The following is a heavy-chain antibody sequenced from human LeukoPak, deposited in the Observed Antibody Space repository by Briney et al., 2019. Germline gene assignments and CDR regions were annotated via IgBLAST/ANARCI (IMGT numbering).Heavy chain of an antibody. V-gene: IGHV3-21*01. CDR3: ARDDLTDILTGSEWAGAFYI. J-gene: IGHJ3*02. CDR1: GFTFSSYS. CDR2: ISSSSSYI. Sequence: PGGSLRLSCAASGFTFSSYSMNWVRQAPGKGLEWVSSISSSSSYIYYADSVKGRFTISRDNAKNSLYLQMNSLRAEDTAVYYCARDDLTDILTGSEWAGAFYIWGQGTMVTVSS. D-gene: IGHD3-9*01.